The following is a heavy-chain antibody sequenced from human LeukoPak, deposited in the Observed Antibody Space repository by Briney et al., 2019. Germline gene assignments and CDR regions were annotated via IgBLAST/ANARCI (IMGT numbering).Heavy chain of an antibody. CDR3: ARDHGYDFWSGYYYIDY. CDR2: MNPNSGNT. D-gene: IGHD3-3*01. V-gene: IGHV1-8*01. J-gene: IGHJ4*02. CDR1: GYTFTSYD. Sequence: ASVKVSCKASGYTFTSYDINWVRQATGQGLEWMGWMNPNSGNTGYAQKFQGRVTMTRNTSISTAYMELSSLRSEDTAVYYCARDHGYDFWSGYYYIDYWGQGTLDTVSS.